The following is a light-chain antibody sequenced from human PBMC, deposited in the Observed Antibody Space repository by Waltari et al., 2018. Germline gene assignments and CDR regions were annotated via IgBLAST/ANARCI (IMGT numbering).Light chain of an antibody. Sequence: DIQMTQSPSSLSASAGDTVTITCRASQDIRNYVAWYQQKPGKAPKPLIYFASDLETGVPSRFSGSGSAPPLTLTLRILQPEDFAPYYCQQPTTFPAPFGHGTTLAI. CDR2: FAS. V-gene: IGKV1-17*01. CDR3: QQPTTFPAP. J-gene: IGKJ2*01. CDR1: QDIRNY.